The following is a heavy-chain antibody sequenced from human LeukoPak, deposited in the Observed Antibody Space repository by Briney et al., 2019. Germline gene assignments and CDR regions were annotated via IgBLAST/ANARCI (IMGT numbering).Heavy chain of an antibody. CDR3: ARRAERYSSSWYNWFDP. V-gene: IGHV4-34*01. CDR1: GGSFSGYY. J-gene: IGHJ5*02. Sequence: PSETLSLTCAVYGGSFSGYYWNWIRQPPGKGLEWIGEINHSGSTNYNPSLKSRVTISVDTSKNQFSLKLSSVTAADTAVYYCARRAERYSSSWYNWFDPWGQGTLVTVSS. D-gene: IGHD6-13*01. CDR2: INHSGST.